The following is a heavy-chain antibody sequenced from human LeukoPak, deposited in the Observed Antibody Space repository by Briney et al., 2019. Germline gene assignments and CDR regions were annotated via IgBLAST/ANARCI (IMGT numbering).Heavy chain of an antibody. CDR3: AKASTHDLVPSIDY. Sequence: PGGSLRLSCVASGFTFYDFAMHWVRQAPGKGLEWVSSISWNSANIAQADSVKGRFTVSRDNAKNSLYLQMNSLRFEDMALYFCAKASTHDLVPSIDYWAQGTLVTVSA. V-gene: IGHV3-9*03. D-gene: IGHD3-3*01. J-gene: IGHJ4*02. CDR1: GFTFYDFA. CDR2: ISWNSANI.